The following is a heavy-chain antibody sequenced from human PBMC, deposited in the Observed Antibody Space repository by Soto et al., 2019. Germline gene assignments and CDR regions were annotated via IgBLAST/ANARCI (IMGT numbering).Heavy chain of an antibody. CDR3: AFPIQENYGSGSMDA. J-gene: IGHJ6*03. D-gene: IGHD3-10*01. V-gene: IGHV1-69*02. CDR1: GGTFSSYT. Sequence: SVKVSCKASGGTFSSYTISWVRQAPGQGLEWMGRIIPILGIANYAQKFQGRVTITADKSTSTAYMELSSLRSEDTAVYYCAFPIQENYGSGSMDAWGKGTTVTVSS. CDR2: IIPILGIA.